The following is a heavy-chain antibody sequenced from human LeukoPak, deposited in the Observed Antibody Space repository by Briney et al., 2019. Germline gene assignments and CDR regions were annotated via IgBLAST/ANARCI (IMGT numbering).Heavy chain of an antibody. V-gene: IGHV3-23*01. CDR3: AKGYSSRSIPGDYYYYYMDV. CDR2: ISGSGGST. J-gene: IGHJ6*03. Sequence: GGSLRLSCAASGFTFSSYGMSCVRQAPGKGLEWVSAISGSGGSTYYADSVKGRFTISRDNSKNTLYLQMNSLRAEDTAVYYCAKGYSSRSIPGDYYYYYMDVWGKGTTVTISS. CDR1: GFTFSSYG. D-gene: IGHD6-13*01.